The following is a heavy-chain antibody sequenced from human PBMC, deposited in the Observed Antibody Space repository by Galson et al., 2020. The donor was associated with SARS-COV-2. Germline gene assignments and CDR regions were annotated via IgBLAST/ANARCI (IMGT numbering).Heavy chain of an antibody. D-gene: IGHD3-9*01. V-gene: IGHV4-61*02. Sequence: SETLSLTCTVSGGSISSGSYYWSWIRQPAGKGLEWIGRIYTSGSTNYNPSLKSRVTISVDTSKNQFSLKLSSVTAADTAVYYCARGVLRYFDWLSEFDYWGQGTLVTVSS. CDR2: IYTSGST. CDR3: ARGVLRYFDWLSEFDY. J-gene: IGHJ4*02. CDR1: GGSISSGSYY.